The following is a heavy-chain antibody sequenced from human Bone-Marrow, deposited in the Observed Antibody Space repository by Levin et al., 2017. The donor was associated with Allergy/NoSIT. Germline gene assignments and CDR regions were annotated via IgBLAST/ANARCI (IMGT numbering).Heavy chain of an antibody. CDR2: IIPIFGTA. CDR3: ARGSLGGKRFRRGNWFDP. Sequence: KISCKASGGTFSSYAISWVRQAPGQGLEWMGGIIPIFGTANYAQKFQGRVTITADESTSTAYMELSSLRSEDTAVYYCARGSLGGKRFRRGNWFDPWGQGTLVTVSS. J-gene: IGHJ5*02. D-gene: IGHD3-3*01. CDR1: GGTFSSYA. V-gene: IGHV1-69*01.